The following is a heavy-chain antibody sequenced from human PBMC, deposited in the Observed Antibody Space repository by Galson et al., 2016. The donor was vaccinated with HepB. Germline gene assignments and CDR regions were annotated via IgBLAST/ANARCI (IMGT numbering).Heavy chain of an antibody. J-gene: IGHJ6*02. CDR1: GFTFSSYW. CDR2: INSDGSST. D-gene: IGHD6-13*01. V-gene: IGHV3-74*01. CDR3: VRPGSRYAMDV. Sequence: SLRLSCAASGFTFSSYWMHWVRQAPGKGLVWVSRINSDGSSTSYADSVKGRFTISRDNAKNTLYLQMNSLRAEDTAVHYCVRPGSRYAMDVWGQGTTVTVSS.